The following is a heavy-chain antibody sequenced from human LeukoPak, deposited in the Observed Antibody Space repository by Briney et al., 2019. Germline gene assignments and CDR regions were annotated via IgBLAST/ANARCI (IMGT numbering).Heavy chain of an antibody. V-gene: IGHV3-21*04. CDR2: ISISSNYI. CDR3: AKDWTGTKPFDL. Sequence: PGGSLRLSCAASGFTFSRYSMNWVRQAPGKGLEWVSSISISSNYIYYADSVKGRFTISRDNSKNTLYLQMNSLRAEDTAVYYCAKDWTGTKPFDLWGRGTLVTVSS. D-gene: IGHD3/OR15-3a*01. J-gene: IGHJ2*01. CDR1: GFTFSRYS.